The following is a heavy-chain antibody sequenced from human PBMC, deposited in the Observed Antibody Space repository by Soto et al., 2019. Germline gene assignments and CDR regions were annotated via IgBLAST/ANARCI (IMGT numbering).Heavy chain of an antibody. CDR3: ARDGYCSGGSCYSVGYYYGMDV. V-gene: IGHV6-1*01. J-gene: IGHJ6*02. D-gene: IGHD2-15*01. CDR1: GDSVSSNSAA. Sequence: SQTLSLTCAISGDSVSSNSAAWNWIRQSPSRGLEWLGRTYYRSKWYNDYAVSVKSRITINPDTSKNQFSLQPNSVTPEDTAVYYCARDGYCSGGSCYSVGYYYGMDVWGQGTTVTV. CDR2: TYYRSKWYN.